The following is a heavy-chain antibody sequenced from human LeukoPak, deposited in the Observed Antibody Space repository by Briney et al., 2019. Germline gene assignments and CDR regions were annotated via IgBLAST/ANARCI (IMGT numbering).Heavy chain of an antibody. Sequence: GRSLRLSCAASRFTFATYSMNWVRQAPGKGLEWVSSISSSGSHIYYADSVKGRFSVSRDNGKNSLYLQMNSLRVEDTAVYYCARSIGSDWSPFDYWGQGTLVSVSS. CDR3: ARSIGSDWSPFDY. CDR1: RFTFATYS. D-gene: IGHD3-9*01. J-gene: IGHJ4*02. CDR2: ISSSGSHI. V-gene: IGHV3-21*01.